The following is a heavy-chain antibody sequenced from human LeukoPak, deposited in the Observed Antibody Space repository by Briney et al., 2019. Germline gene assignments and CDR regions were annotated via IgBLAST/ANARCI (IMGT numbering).Heavy chain of an antibody. J-gene: IGHJ4*02. CDR2: IIPIFGTA. Sequence: SVKVSCKASGGTFSSYAISWVRQAPGQGLEWMGRIIPIFGTANYAQKFQGRVTITTDESTSTAYMELSSLRSEDTAVYYCARATLRFFFYCDYWGQGTLVTVSS. D-gene: IGHD3-3*01. CDR1: GGTFSSYA. CDR3: ARATLRFFFYCDY. V-gene: IGHV1-69*05.